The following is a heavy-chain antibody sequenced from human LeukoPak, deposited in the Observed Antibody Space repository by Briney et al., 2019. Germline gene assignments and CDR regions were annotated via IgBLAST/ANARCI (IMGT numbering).Heavy chain of an antibody. J-gene: IGHJ6*02. V-gene: IGHV3-30*18. Sequence: GGSLRLSCAASGFTFRNYVIHWVRQAPGKGLEWVAVTSSDLNVKLYADSVKGRFTISRDNSKNTLYLQMNSLRAEDTAVYYCAKDLISCSGGSCYSYYYYGMDVWGQGTTVTVSS. D-gene: IGHD2-15*01. CDR1: GFTFRNYV. CDR3: AKDLISCSGGSCYSYYYYGMDV. CDR2: TSSDLNVK.